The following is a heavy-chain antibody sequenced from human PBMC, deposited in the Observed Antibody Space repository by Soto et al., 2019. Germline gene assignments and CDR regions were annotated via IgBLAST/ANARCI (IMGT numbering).Heavy chain of an antibody. CDR1: GFSFSTFD. Sequence: GGSLRLSCEASGFSFSTFDMSWVRQAPGKGLQCVSFIRGSDGTTYYADSVRGRFTISRDNSKNTLYLQMNSLRAEDTAVYYCARDRRSSDYYYYYGMDVWGQGTTVTVSS. CDR2: IRGSDGTT. V-gene: IGHV3-23*01. CDR3: ARDRRSSDYYYYYGMDV. J-gene: IGHJ6*02.